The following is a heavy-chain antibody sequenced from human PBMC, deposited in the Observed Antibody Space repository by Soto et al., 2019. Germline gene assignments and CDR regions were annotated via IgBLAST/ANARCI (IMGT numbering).Heavy chain of an antibody. CDR1: GFTFRNYA. D-gene: IGHD2-21*01. J-gene: IGHJ4*02. CDR3: AKGRPGVAAAPDY. V-gene: IGHV3-23*01. CDR2: ASGSGSGT. Sequence: GGSLRLSCVASGFTFRNYAVSWVRQAPGKGLEWVSSASGSGSGTYYADSVKGRFTISRDNSKNTLFLHMTNLRAGDTALYFCAKGRPGVAAAPDYWGQGTLVTVSS.